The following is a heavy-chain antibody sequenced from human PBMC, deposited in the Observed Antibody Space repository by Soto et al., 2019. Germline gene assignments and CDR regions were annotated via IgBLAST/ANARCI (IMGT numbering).Heavy chain of an antibody. J-gene: IGHJ5*02. Sequence: QVQLVQSGAEVKXPGASVKVSCKASGYTFTGYYMHWVRQAPGQGLEWMGWINPNSGGTNYAQKFQGWVTMTRDTSISTAYMELSRLRSDDTAXXXXXXXXXXXPAAGTGPWFDPWGQGTLVTVSS. V-gene: IGHV1-2*04. CDR2: INPNSGGT. CDR3: XXXXXXXPAAGTGPWFDP. CDR1: GYTFTGYY. D-gene: IGHD6-13*01.